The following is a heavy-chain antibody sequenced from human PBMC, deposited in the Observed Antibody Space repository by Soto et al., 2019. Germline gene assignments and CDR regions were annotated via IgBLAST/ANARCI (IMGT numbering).Heavy chain of an antibody. Sequence: QVTLKESGPVLVKPTETLTLRCTASGLPITDSEMGVSWIRQPPGQPLEWLAHIDSSGEKSYRTFLKSRVAISKDTSKSQIVLTMTNMDPADTATYYCARRHLAVAVSPWFDPWGQGIPVTVSS. CDR3: ARRHLAVAVSPWFDP. J-gene: IGHJ5*02. V-gene: IGHV2-26*01. D-gene: IGHD6-19*01. CDR2: IDSSGEK. CDR1: GLPITDSEMG.